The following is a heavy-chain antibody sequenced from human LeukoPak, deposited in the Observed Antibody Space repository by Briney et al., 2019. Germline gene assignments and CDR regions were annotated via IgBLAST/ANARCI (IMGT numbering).Heavy chain of an antibody. V-gene: IGHV3-30*01. CDR3: ARVMFVTTEPHGWFDP. J-gene: IGHJ5*02. CDR1: GFTFSSYA. CDR2: ISYDGSNK. Sequence: GRSLRLSCAASGFTFSSYAMPWVRQTPGKGLEWVAVISYDGSNKYYADSVKGRFTISRDNSKNTLYLQMNSLRAEDTAVYYCARVMFVTTEPHGWFDPWGQGTLVTVSS. D-gene: IGHD4-11*01.